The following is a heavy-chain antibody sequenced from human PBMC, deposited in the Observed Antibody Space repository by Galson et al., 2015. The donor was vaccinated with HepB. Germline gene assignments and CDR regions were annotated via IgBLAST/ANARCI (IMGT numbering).Heavy chain of an antibody. CDR3: ARVVRSGATYLDY. D-gene: IGHD1-26*01. Sequence: SVKVSCKASGYTFSSYGITWVRQAPGQGLEWMGWISAYNGYTNYEQKFQGRVTMSTDTSTRIAYMELRSLRSDDTAVYYCARVVRSGATYLDYWGQGALVTVSS. J-gene: IGHJ4*02. CDR2: ISAYNGYT. CDR1: GYTFSSYG. V-gene: IGHV1-18*01.